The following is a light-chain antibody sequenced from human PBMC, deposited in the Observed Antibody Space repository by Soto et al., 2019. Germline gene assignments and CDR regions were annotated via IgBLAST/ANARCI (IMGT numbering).Light chain of an antibody. CDR2: EVT. CDR3: ISYAGSTTWV. Sequence: QSALTQPPSASGSPGQSVIISCTGTSSDVGGYNFVSWFQQHPGKAPKLMIYEVTKRPSGVPDRFSGSKSGNTASLTVSGLQAEDEADYYCISYAGSTTWVFGGGTKVTVL. CDR1: SSDVGGYNF. J-gene: IGLJ3*02. V-gene: IGLV2-8*01.